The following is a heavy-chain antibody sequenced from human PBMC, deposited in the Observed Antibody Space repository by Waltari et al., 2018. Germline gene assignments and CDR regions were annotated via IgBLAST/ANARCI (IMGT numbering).Heavy chain of an antibody. J-gene: IGHJ2*01. CDR2: IESGGSI. CDR3: AREAPGYFDL. V-gene: IGHV3-53*01. CDR1: GFTVSSNY. Sequence: EVQLEESGGGLIQPGGSLRLSCAASGFTVSSNYMSWVRQAAGKGLEWVSVIESGGSIYYAYSVKGRFTISRGNAKNTVYLQMNSLRVEDTAVYYCAREAPGYFDLWGRGTLVTVSS.